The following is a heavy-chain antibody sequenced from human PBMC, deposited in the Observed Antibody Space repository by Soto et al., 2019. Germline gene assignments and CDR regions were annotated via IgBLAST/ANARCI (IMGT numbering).Heavy chain of an antibody. J-gene: IGHJ4*02. CDR3: ARRHWGVKAGTFDY. Sequence: SETLSLTGTVSGGSISISSYYWGWIRQPPGKGLEWIGGIYYSGSTYYNPSLKSRVTISVDTSKNQFSLKLSSVTAADTAVYYCARRHWGVKAGTFDYWGQGTLVTVSS. CDR1: GGSISISSYY. V-gene: IGHV4-39*01. D-gene: IGHD6-13*01. CDR2: IYYSGST.